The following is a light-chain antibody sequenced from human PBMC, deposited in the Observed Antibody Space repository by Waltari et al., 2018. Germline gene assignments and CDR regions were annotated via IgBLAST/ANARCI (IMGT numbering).Light chain of an antibody. V-gene: IGKV3D-15*01. CDR2: GTS. J-gene: IGKJ1*01. Sequence: IVMTQSPATLSLSPGESATLSCRASQCLSSTFAWFKQKPGQPPRLRIYGTSTRATGIPARFSGSGSGTDFSLTISSLQPEDFATYYCQQYDYWPWTFGQGTRVETK. CDR1: QCLSST. CDR3: QQYDYWPWT.